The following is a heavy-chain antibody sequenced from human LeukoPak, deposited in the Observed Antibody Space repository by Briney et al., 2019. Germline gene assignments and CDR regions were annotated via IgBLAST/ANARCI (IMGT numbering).Heavy chain of an antibody. CDR3: ARKGTTAGYYFDY. J-gene: IGHJ4*02. CDR1: GGSISSGDYY. D-gene: IGHD4-17*01. CDR2: IYYSGST. V-gene: IGHV4-30-4*01. Sequence: SQTLSLTCTVSGGSISSGDYYWSWIRQPPGKGLEWIGYIYYSGSTNYNPSLKSRVTISVDKSKNHFSLKLTSVTAADAALYYCARKGTTAGYYFDYWGQGALVTVSS.